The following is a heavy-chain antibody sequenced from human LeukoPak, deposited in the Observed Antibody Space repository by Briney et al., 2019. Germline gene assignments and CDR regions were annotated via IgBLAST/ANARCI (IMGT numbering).Heavy chain of an antibody. CDR1: GYTFTSYY. CDR3: AIPDPHYYDSSGYYKRGYWYFDL. V-gene: IGHV1-46*01. D-gene: IGHD3-22*01. Sequence: ASVKVSCKASGYTFTSYYMHWVRQPPGQGLEWMGIINPSGGSTSYAQKFQGRVTMTRDTSTSTVYMELSSLRSEDTAVYYCAIPDPHYYDSSGYYKRGYWYFDLWGRGTLVTVSS. J-gene: IGHJ2*01. CDR2: INPSGGST.